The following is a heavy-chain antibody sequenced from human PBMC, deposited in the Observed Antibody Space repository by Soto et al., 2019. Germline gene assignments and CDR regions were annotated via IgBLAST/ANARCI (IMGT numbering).Heavy chain of an antibody. Sequence: GSGPTLVNPTQTLTLTCTFSGFSLSTSGVGVGWIRQPPGKALEWLALIYWDDDKRYSPSLKSRLTITKDTSKNQVVLTMTNMDPVDTATYYCAHRPVVVVAATNDAFDIWGQGTMVTVSS. CDR2: IYWDDDK. V-gene: IGHV2-5*02. CDR1: GFSLSTSGVG. D-gene: IGHD2-15*01. J-gene: IGHJ3*02. CDR3: AHRPVVVVAATNDAFDI.